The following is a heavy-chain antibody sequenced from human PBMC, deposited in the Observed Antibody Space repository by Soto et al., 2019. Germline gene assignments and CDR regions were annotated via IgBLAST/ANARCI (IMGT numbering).Heavy chain of an antibody. CDR2: ISGSGGSM. Sequence: EVPLLESGGGLVQPGGSLRLSCAASGFTFSSYAMRWVRQAPGKGLEWVSAISGSGGSMYYADSVKGRFTISRDNSKNTLYLQMNSLRAEDTAVYCCARRGSGSYYDYWGQGTLVTVSS. V-gene: IGHV3-23*01. D-gene: IGHD1-26*01. CDR1: GFTFSSYA. CDR3: ARRGSGSYYDY. J-gene: IGHJ4*02.